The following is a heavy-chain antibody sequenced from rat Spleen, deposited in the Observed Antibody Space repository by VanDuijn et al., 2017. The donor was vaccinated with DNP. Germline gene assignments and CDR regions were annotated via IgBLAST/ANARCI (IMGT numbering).Heavy chain of an antibody. CDR3: ARWNIGTSTLDY. D-gene: IGHD1-5*01. CDR1: GYSITSSYR. CDR2: INSVGST. V-gene: IGHV3-3*01. Sequence: EVQLQESGPGLVKPSQSLSLICSVTGYSITSSYRWNWIRKFPGNKLEWMGYINSVGSTNYNPSLKSRISISRDTSKNQFFLQLSSVTTEDTATYYCARWNIGTSTLDYWGQGVMVTVSS. J-gene: IGHJ2*01.